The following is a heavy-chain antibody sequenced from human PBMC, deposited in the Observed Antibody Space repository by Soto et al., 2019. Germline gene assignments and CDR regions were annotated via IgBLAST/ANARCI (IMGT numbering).Heavy chain of an antibody. CDR2: ISDSGSS. CDR3: ARPTLYDIFTASYSLSNS. CDR1: GGSISSGSFY. J-gene: IGHJ4*02. D-gene: IGHD3-9*01. Sequence: QVQLQESGPGLVKPSQTLTLTCTVSGGSISSGSFYWSWIRQHPGKGLEWNGHISDSGSSYYNPTLESRVTISVETSKHPFSLKLSAVTAPDTAVYFCARPTLYDIFTASYSLSNSWGQGTLVTVSS. V-gene: IGHV4-31*03.